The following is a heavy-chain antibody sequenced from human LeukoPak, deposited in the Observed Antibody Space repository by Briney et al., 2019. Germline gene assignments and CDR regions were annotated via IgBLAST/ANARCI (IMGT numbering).Heavy chain of an antibody. V-gene: IGHV3-33*03. CDR3: AKEVPVVVTACYYDY. CDR1: GLTFTSHG. CDR2: VRNDGSDT. D-gene: IGHD2-21*02. Sequence: GTSLRLSCTTSGLTFTSHGFHWLRQVVGKRLEWVAFVRNDGSDTYHANSVKGRFSVSRDDSKNTLYLQMNSLRPEDTAIYYCAKEVPVVVTACYYDYWGQGTLVTVSS. J-gene: IGHJ4*02.